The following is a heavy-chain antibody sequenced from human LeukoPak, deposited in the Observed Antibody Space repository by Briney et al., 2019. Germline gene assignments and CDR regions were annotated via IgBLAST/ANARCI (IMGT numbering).Heavy chain of an antibody. CDR3: ARDPRGYCTNGVCYSTYYYYYYMDV. CDR2: INPNSGGT. CDR1: GCTFTGYY. V-gene: IGHV1-2*02. J-gene: IGHJ6*03. Sequence: GASVKVSCKASGCTFTGYYMHWVRQAPGQGLEWMGWINPNSGGTNYAQKFQGRVTMTRDTSISTAYIELSRLRSDDTAVYYCARDPRGYCTNGVCYSTYYYYYYMDVWGKGTTVTVSS. D-gene: IGHD2-8*01.